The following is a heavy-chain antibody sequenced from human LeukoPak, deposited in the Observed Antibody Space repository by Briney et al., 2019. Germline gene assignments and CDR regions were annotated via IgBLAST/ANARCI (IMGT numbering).Heavy chain of an antibody. J-gene: IGHJ4*02. D-gene: IGHD2-21*02. CDR3: ARGHCFGGDCYFDY. CDR1: GGSITSSSYY. V-gene: IGHV4-39*01. Sequence: SETLSLTCTVSGGSITSSSYYWGWIRQPPGKGLEWIGSIYYSGSTYYNPSLKSRVTISVDTSKNQFSLKLSSATAADTAVHYCARGHCFGGDCYFDYWGPGTLVTVSS. CDR2: IYYSGST.